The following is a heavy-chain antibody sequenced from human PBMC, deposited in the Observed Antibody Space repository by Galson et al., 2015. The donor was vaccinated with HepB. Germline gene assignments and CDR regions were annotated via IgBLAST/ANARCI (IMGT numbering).Heavy chain of an antibody. V-gene: IGHV3-7*01. J-gene: IGHJ4*02. CDR3: VRWDGGSVIAY. CDR1: GFTISSHW. D-gene: IGHD2-15*01. CDR2: IKEDGSEK. Sequence: SLRLSCAASGFTISSHWMGWVRQAPGKGLEWVANIKEDGSEKYYGDSVKGRFPISRDNAKNSLYLQMNSLSAEDTAVYYCVRWDGGSVIAYWGRGTLVTVSS.